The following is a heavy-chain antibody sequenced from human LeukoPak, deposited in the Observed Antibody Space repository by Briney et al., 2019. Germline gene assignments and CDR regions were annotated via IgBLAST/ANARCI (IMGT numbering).Heavy chain of an antibody. D-gene: IGHD5-18*01. CDR3: AKDGVPDHGSYGPREYYFDY. J-gene: IGHJ4*02. Sequence: GRSLRLSCAASGFTFSSFGMHWVRQAPGKGLEWVAVIWYDGSNKYYADSVKGRFTISRDNLKNTLYLQMNSLRAEDTAVYYCAKDGVPDHGSYGPREYYFDYWGQGTLVTVSS. CDR2: IWYDGSNK. CDR1: GFTFSSFG. V-gene: IGHV3-33*06.